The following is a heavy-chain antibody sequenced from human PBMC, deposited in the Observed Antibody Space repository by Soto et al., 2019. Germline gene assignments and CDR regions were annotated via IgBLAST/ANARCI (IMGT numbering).Heavy chain of an antibody. Sequence: SETLSLTCTVSGGSISSYYWSWIRQPPGKGLEWIGYIYYSGSTNYNPSLKSRVTISVDTSKNQFSLKLSSVTAADTAVYYCARYAYSSGWPSFDYWGQGTLVTVS. CDR3: ARYAYSSGWPSFDY. CDR1: GGSISSYY. D-gene: IGHD6-19*01. J-gene: IGHJ4*02. V-gene: IGHV4-59*01. CDR2: IYYSGST.